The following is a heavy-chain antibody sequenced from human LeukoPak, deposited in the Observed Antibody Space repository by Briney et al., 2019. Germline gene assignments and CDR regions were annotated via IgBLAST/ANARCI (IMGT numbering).Heavy chain of an antibody. V-gene: IGHV3-21*01. J-gene: IGHJ3*02. CDR3: ARDLFPYGGNYDAFDI. CDR1: GFTFSSYS. D-gene: IGHD4-23*01. CDR2: ICSSSSYI. Sequence: GGSLRLSCAASGFTFSSYSMNWVRQAPGKGLEWVSSICSSSSYIYYADSVKGRFTISRDNAKNSLYLQMNSLRAEDTAVYYCARDLFPYGGNYDAFDIWGQGTMVTVSS.